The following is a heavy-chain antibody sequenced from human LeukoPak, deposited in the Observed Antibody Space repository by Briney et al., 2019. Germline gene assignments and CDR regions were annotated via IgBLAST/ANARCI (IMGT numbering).Heavy chain of an antibody. Sequence: ASVKVSCKVSGYTLTELSMHWVRQAPGKGLEWMGGFEPKEGETIYAQKFQGRVTMTEDTSSDTAYMELSSLRSEDTAVYYCATVRPTDDPYYFDYWGQGTLVTVSS. V-gene: IGHV1-24*01. D-gene: IGHD2-21*01. J-gene: IGHJ4*02. CDR1: GYTLTELS. CDR3: ATVRPTDDPYYFDY. CDR2: FEPKEGET.